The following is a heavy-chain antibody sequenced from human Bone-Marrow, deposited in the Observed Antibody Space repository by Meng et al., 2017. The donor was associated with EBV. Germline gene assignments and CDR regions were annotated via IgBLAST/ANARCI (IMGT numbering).Heavy chain of an antibody. D-gene: IGHD3-22*01. CDR2: INAGNGNT. CDR3: ARVNYYDSSLYYFDY. CDR1: GYTFTSYA. V-gene: IGHV1-3*01. J-gene: IGHJ4*02. Sequence: QVPLVQLRTWVKMPGASMQVSCKASGYTFTSYAMHWVRQAPGQRLEWMGWINAGNGNTKYSQKFQGRVTITRDTSASTAYMELSSLRSEDAAVYYCARVNYYDSSLYYFDYWGQGTLVTVSS.